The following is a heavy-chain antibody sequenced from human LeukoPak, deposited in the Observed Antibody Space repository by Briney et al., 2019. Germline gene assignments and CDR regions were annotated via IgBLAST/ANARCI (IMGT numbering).Heavy chain of an antibody. CDR2: ITSSSSSI. V-gene: IGHV3-21*01. CDR1: GFAFSTYT. J-gene: IGHJ4*02. D-gene: IGHD6-13*01. CDR3: VRVEDWGAAGNRLDY. Sequence: GGSLRLSCAASGFAFSTYTMGWVRQAPGKGLEWVSCITSSSSSISYADSVRGRFTISRDNAKNSLYLQMNSLRAEDTAVYSCVRVEDWGAAGNRLDYWGQGTLVTVSS.